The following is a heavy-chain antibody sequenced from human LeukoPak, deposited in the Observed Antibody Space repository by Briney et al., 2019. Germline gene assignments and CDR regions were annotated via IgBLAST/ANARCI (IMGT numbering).Heavy chain of an antibody. D-gene: IGHD1-26*01. Sequence: GGSLRLSCAASGFAFSSYSMNWVRQAPGKGLEWVSSISSSSSYIYYADSVKGRFTISRDNAKNSLYLQMNSLRAEDTAVYYCARGEVGGNFDYWGQGTLVTVSS. CDR2: ISSSSSYI. CDR3: ARGEVGGNFDY. CDR1: GFAFSSYS. J-gene: IGHJ4*02. V-gene: IGHV3-21*01.